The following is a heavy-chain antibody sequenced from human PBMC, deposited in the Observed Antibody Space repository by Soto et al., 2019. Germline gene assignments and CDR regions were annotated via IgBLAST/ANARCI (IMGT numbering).Heavy chain of an antibody. J-gene: IGHJ3*02. V-gene: IGHV4-39*01. CDR1: GSSTNSGSYY. CDR2: MYYSGST. CDR3: ARQGYSSGQLAFDI. D-gene: IGHD6-19*01. Sequence: PSETLSLTCTVSGSSTNSGSYYWGWIRQPPGKGLEWIGSMYYSGSTYYNPSLKSRVTISVDTSKNQFSLKLSSVTAADTAVYYCARQGYSSGQLAFDIWGQGTMVTVSS.